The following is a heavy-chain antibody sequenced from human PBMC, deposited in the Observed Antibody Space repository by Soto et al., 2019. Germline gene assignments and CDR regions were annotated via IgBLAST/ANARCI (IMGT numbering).Heavy chain of an antibody. Sequence: PSETLSLTCAVSGGSISGGEWWSWVRQPPGKGLEWIGEIHHSGSTGYNPSLKSRVTISVDKSKNQFSLKLSSVTAADTAVYYCARASSSLTFDWLLSDYYGMDVWGQGTTVTVYS. V-gene: IGHV4-4*02. CDR1: GGSISGGEW. CDR2: IHHSGST. J-gene: IGHJ6*02. CDR3: ARASSSLTFDWLLSDYYGMDV. D-gene: IGHD3-9*01.